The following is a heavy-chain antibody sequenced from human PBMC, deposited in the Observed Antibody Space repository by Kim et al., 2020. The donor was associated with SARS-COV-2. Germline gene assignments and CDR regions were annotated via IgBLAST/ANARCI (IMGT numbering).Heavy chain of an antibody. CDR1: GGTFSSYA. D-gene: IGHD3-22*01. CDR3: ASNYDSSGYYYQPNYYYYGMDV. Sequence: SVKVSCKASGGTFSSYAISWVRQAPGQGLEWMGGIIPIFGTANYAQKFQGRVTITADESTSTAYMELSSLRSEDTAVYYCASNYDSSGYYYQPNYYYYGMDVWGQGTTVTVSS. CDR2: IIPIFGTA. J-gene: IGHJ6*02. V-gene: IGHV1-69*13.